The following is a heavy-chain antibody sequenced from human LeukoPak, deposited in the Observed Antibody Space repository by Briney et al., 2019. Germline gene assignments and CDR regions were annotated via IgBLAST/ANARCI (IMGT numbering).Heavy chain of an antibody. CDR3: VATYLYAMDV. CDR1: GFTFSNYW. D-gene: IGHD2-2*02. J-gene: IGHJ6*04. V-gene: IGHV3-74*01. CDR2: INSDGSST. Sequence: GGSLRLPCVASGFTFSNYWMHWVRQAPGKGLVWISRINSDGSSTSYADSVKGRVTISRDNAKNTLYLQMNSPRAEDTAVYYCVATYLYAMDVWGKGTTVTVSS.